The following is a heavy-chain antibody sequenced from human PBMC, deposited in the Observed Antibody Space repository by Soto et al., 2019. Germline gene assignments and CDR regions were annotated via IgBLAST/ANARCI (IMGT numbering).Heavy chain of an antibody. CDR3: AKDQITMVRVVGYPLPDY. Sequence: EVQLLESGGGLVQPGGSLRLSCAASGFTFSSYAMSWVRQAPGKGLEWVSAISGSGGSTYYADSVKGRFTISRDNSKNTLYLQMNSLRAEDTAVYYCAKDQITMVRVVGYPLPDYWGQGTLVTVSS. CDR1: GFTFSSYA. J-gene: IGHJ4*02. D-gene: IGHD3-10*01. V-gene: IGHV3-23*01. CDR2: ISGSGGST.